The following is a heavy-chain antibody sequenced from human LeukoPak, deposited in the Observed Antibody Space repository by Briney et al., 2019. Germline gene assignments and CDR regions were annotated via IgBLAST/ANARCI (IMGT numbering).Heavy chain of an antibody. CDR3: ARDRPVPKAPVTMRAELDY. CDR1: GGSFSDYY. V-gene: IGHV4-34*01. Sequence: SETLSLTCAVYGGSFSDYYWSWIRQPPGKGLEWIGEITHDGSTNYNPSLKSRVTISLDTSKNQSSLKLSSVTAADTAVYYCARDRPVPKAPVTMRAELDYWGQGTLVTVSS. CDR2: ITHDGST. D-gene: IGHD3-22*01. J-gene: IGHJ4*02.